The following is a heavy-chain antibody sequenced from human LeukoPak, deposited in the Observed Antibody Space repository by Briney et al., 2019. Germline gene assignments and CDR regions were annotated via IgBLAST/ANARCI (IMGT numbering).Heavy chain of an antibody. D-gene: IGHD3-10*01. Sequence: SVKVSCKASGGTFSSYAISWVRQAPGQGLEWMGGIIPIFGTANYAQKFQGRVTITADESTSTAYMELSSLRSEDTAVYYCARGSLITMVRDYYYMDVWGKGTTVTISS. J-gene: IGHJ6*03. V-gene: IGHV1-69*13. CDR3: ARGSLITMVRDYYYMDV. CDR2: IIPIFGTA. CDR1: GGTFSSYA.